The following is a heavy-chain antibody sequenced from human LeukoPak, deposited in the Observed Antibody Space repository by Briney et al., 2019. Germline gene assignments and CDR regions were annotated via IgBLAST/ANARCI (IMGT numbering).Heavy chain of an antibody. J-gene: IGHJ4*02. CDR3: AKDLPDYYGSGSPPDY. Sequence: GGSLRLSCAASGFTFSSHGMHWVRQAPGKGLEWVAFIRYDGSNKYYADSVKGRFTISRDNSKNTLYLQMNSLRAEDTAVYYCAKDLPDYYGSGSPPDYWGQGTLVTVSS. CDR2: IRYDGSNK. CDR1: GFTFSSHG. D-gene: IGHD3-10*01. V-gene: IGHV3-30*02.